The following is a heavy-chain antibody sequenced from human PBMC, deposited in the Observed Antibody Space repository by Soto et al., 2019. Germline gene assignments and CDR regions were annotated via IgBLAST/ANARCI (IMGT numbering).Heavy chain of an antibody. J-gene: IGHJ6*02. CDR3: VKESITIFGVVTELDV. CDR2: ISSNGGST. D-gene: IGHD3-3*01. Sequence: GGSLRLSCSASGFTFSSYAMHWVRQAPGKGLEYVSAISSNGGSTYYADSVKGRFTISRDNSKNTLYLQMSSLRAEDTAVYYCVKESITIFGVVTELDVWGQGTTVTVSS. V-gene: IGHV3-64D*08. CDR1: GFTFSSYA.